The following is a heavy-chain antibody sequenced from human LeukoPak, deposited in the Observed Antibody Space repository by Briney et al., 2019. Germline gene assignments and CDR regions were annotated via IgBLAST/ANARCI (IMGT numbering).Heavy chain of an antibody. J-gene: IGHJ3*01. CDR3: ATGKNDIGAAFDF. CDR2: IGRAGDT. Sequence: GGSLRLSCAAAGFTFSAYDMHWVRQVTGKGLEWVSYIGRAGDTYYADSVQGRFIISRDNSENSLYLQMNSLRAEDTAVYYCATGKNDIGAAFDFWGQGTMVTVSS. D-gene: IGHD1-1*01. CDR1: GFTFSAYD. V-gene: IGHV3-13*04.